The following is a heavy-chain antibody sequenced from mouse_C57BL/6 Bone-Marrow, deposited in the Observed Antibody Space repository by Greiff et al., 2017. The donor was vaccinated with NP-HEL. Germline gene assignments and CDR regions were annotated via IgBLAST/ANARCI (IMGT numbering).Heavy chain of an antibody. D-gene: IGHD2-3*01. V-gene: IGHV1-55*01. CDR1: GYTFTSYW. CDR3: AREGDGYCWYFDV. Sequence: QVQLKESDAELVKPGASVKMSCKASGYTFTSYWITWVKQRPGQGLEWIGDIYPGSGSTNYNEKFKSKATLTVDTSSSTAYMQLSSLTSEDSAVYYCAREGDGYCWYFDVWGTGTTVTVSS. CDR2: IYPGSGST. J-gene: IGHJ1*03.